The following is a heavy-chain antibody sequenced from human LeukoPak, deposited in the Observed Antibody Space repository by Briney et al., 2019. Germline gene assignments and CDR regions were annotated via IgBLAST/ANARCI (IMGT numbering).Heavy chain of an antibody. D-gene: IGHD6-13*01. CDR2: IWYDGSNK. Sequence: GRSLRLSCAASGFTFSSYGMHWVRQAPGKGLEWVAVIWYDGSNKYYADSVKGRFTISRDNSKNTLYLQTNSLRAEDTAVYYCAKGIAAAGTGYNYWGQGTLVTVSS. CDR3: AKGIAAAGTGYNY. J-gene: IGHJ4*02. V-gene: IGHV3-33*06. CDR1: GFTFSSYG.